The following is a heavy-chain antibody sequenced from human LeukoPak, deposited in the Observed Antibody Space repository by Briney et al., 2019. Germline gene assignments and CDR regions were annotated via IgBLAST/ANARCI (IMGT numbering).Heavy chain of an antibody. CDR1: GFTVITND. J-gene: IGHJ4*02. V-gene: IGHV3-53*01. CDR3: ARGVEPLAANTLAY. CDR2: LYSDGNT. D-gene: IGHD1-14*01. Sequence: GGSLRLSCAASGFTVITNDMTWVRQAPGKGREWVSVLYSDGNTKYADSVQGRFTISRDNSKNTLYLEMNSLSPDDTAVYYCARGVEPLAANTLAYWGQGTLVTVSS.